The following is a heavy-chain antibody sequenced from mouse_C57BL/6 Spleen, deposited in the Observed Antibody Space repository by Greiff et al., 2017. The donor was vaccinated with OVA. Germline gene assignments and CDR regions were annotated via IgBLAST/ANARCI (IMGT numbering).Heavy chain of an antibody. D-gene: IGHD4-1*01. CDR1: GFTFSDYG. J-gene: IGHJ1*03. V-gene: IGHV5-17*01. CDR3: ARGGTGRYFDV. CDR2: ISSGSSTI. Sequence: EVKLVESGGGLVKPGGSLKLSCAAPGFTFSDYGMHWVRQAPEKGLEWVAYISSGSSTIYYADTVKGRFTISRDNAKNTLFLQMTSLRSEDTAMYYCARGGTGRYFDVWGTGTTVTVSS.